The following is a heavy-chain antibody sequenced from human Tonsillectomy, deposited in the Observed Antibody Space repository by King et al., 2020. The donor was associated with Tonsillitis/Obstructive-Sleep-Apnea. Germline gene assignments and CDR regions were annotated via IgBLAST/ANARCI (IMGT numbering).Heavy chain of an antibody. V-gene: IGHV3-23*04. CDR1: GCTFSSYA. J-gene: IGHJ4*02. Sequence: VQLVESGGGLVQPGGSLRLSCAASGCTFSSYAMSWVRQAPGTGLEGGSAISGCGGSTYYADCVKGRFTNSRDNSKNTLYLQMNSLRAEDTAVYYCAKDRSDIVVVPAAIGIDYWGQGTLVTVSS. D-gene: IGHD2-2*02. CDR2: ISGCGGST. CDR3: AKDRSDIVVVPAAIGIDY.